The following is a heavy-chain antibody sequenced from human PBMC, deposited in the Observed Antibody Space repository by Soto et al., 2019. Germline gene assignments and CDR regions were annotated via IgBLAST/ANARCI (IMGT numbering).Heavy chain of an antibody. D-gene: IGHD1-1*01. CDR1: GFSLSTSGLG. CDR2: IYWDDDK. Sequence: QITLKESGPTLVKPTQTLTLTCTFSGFSLSTSGLGVGWIRQPPGKALEWLALIYWDDDKRYSPSLKSRLTTTKDTSKTQVVLTMTNMDPVDTATYYGAHRRYGNDFDYWGQGTLVSVSS. V-gene: IGHV2-5*02. CDR3: AHRRYGNDFDY. J-gene: IGHJ4*02.